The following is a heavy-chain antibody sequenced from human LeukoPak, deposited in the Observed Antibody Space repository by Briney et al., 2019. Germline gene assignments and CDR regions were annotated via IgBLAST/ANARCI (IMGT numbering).Heavy chain of an antibody. CDR1: GGSISNNY. CDR2: IHSSGST. Sequence: SETLSLTCSVSGGSISNNYWSWIRQSPEKGLEWIGYIHSSGSTDYNPSFKSRVVVSVDTSKNQFSLKLYSVTAADTAVCYCARGGNSLHYWGQGTLVTVSS. V-gene: IGHV4-59*12. CDR3: ARGGNSLHY. J-gene: IGHJ4*02. D-gene: IGHD4-23*01.